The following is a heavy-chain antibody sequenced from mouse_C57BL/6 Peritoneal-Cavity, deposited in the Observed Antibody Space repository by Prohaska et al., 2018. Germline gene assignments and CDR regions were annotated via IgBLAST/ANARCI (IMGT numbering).Heavy chain of an antibody. D-gene: IGHD2-4*01. CDR2: INSYDNAI. J-gene: IGHJ1*03. Sequence: EVQLFEPAGGLLQLGGSRGLSCVASGFTFSGLWMSWVRQTTVYILEWFGDINSYDNAINYVPSIKDRVTSIGNNDECMLYRRMRYEQSEDTFSDIWRCDYNYYDIDVWGTGTTVTVSS. CDR3: RCDYNYYDIDV. CDR1: GFTFSGLW. V-gene: IGHV11-2*01.